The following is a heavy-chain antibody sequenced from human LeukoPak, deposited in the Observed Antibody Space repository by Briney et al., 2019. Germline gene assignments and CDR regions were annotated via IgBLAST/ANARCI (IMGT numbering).Heavy chain of an antibody. Sequence: PGGSLRLPRAASGFTFSSYGMHWARQAPGKGLEWGAVIWYEGSNKYYAESLKGRFTISRDNSKNTLYLQMNILGAEDTAVYYCARGRGSDGYYFDYWGKGTVVTVSS. D-gene: IGHD5-24*01. CDR2: IWYEGSNK. J-gene: IGHJ4*02. CDR3: ARGRGSDGYYFDY. CDR1: GFTFSSYG. V-gene: IGHV3-33*01.